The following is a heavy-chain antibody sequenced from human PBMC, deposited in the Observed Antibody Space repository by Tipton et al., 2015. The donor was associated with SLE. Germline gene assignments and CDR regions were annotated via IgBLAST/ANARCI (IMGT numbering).Heavy chain of an antibody. CDR1: GGSISSHY. D-gene: IGHD1-14*01. CDR3: ARGVWHRNPFDI. V-gene: IGHV4-59*11. J-gene: IGHJ3*02. CDR2: IYYSGST. Sequence: TLSLTCTVSGGSISSHYWSWIRQPPGKGLEWIGYIYYSGSTNYNPSLKSRVTISVDTSKNQFSLKLSSVTAADTAVYYCARGVWHRNPFDIWGQGTMVTVSS.